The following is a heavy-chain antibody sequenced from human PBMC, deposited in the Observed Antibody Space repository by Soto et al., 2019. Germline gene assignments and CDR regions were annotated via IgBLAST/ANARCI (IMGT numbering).Heavy chain of an antibody. CDR2: IYSAGST. Sequence: EVQLVETGGGLIQPGGSLRLSCAVSGLTVSSNYISWVRQAPGKGLEWVSIIYSAGSTYYADSVKGRFTISRDGSKNTVYLQMTSLRAEDTAVYYCARVFTDTAKVFDFWGQGTLVTVSS. J-gene: IGHJ4*02. D-gene: IGHD5-18*01. V-gene: IGHV3-53*02. CDR1: GLTVSSNY. CDR3: ARVFTDTAKVFDF.